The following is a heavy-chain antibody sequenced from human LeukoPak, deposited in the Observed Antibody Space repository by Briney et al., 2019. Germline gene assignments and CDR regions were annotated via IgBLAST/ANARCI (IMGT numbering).Heavy chain of an antibody. CDR2: ISGSGGST. V-gene: IGHV3-23*01. CDR1: GFTFSSYG. Sequence: GGSLRLSCAASGFTFSSYGMSWVRQAPGKGLEWVSAISGSGGSTYYADSVKGRLTISRDNSKNTLYLQMNSLRAEDTAVYYCAKDADSSSWYYFDYWGQGTLVTVSS. J-gene: IGHJ4*02. CDR3: AKDADSSSWYYFDY. D-gene: IGHD6-13*01.